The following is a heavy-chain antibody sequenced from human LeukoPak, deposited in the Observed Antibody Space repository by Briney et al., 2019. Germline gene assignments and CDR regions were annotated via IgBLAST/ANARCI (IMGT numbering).Heavy chain of an antibody. D-gene: IGHD2-2*01. J-gene: IGHJ4*02. CDR1: GFTLTSTG. V-gene: IGHV3-30*02. Sequence: PGGSLRLSCAMSGFTLTSTGMHWVRQAPGKGLEWVAFMHYDGRNILYADSVKGRFSISTDNTKNMVYLQMSSLRAEDTAVYYCAKGEGGYCSSTSCYPHWGQGTLVTVSS. CDR2: MHYDGRNI. CDR3: AKGEGGYCSSTSCYPH.